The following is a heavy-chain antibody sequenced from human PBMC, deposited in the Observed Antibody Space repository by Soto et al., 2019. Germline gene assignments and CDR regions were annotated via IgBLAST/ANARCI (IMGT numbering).Heavy chain of an antibody. Sequence: QVKLVESGGGVVQPGRSLRLSCAASGFNVSAYTMHWVRQAPGKGLEWVAVISSDGNHKYYTDSVKGRFTISRDTSRNTLYLQMNSLRAEDTAVYYCARWEQPLFDYWGQGTLVPVSS. CDR1: GFNVSAYT. CDR3: ARWEQPLFDY. J-gene: IGHJ4*02. D-gene: IGHD1-26*01. V-gene: IGHV3-30-3*01. CDR2: ISSDGNHK.